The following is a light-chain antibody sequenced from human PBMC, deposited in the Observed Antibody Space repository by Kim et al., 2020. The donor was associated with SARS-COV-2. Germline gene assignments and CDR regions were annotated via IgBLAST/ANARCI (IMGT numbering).Light chain of an antibody. J-gene: IGLJ3*02. CDR2: RNN. V-gene: IGLV10-54*04. CDR3: SAWDSSLSAWV. CDR1: KHNVGNQG. Sequence: RQTATLTCTGNKHNVGNQGAAWLQQHQGHPPKLLSYRNNNRPSGISERFSASRSGDTASLTITGLQPEDETDYYCSAWDSSLSAWVFGGGTQLTVL.